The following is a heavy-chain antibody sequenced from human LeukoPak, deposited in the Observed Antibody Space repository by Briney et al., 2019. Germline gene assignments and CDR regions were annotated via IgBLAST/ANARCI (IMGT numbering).Heavy chain of an antibody. CDR1: GGSISSGGYS. Sequence: SETLSLTCAVSGGSISSGGYSWSWIRQPPGKGLEWIGYIYHSGSTYYYPSLKSRVTISVDRSKNQFSLKLSSVTAADTAVYYCARDVAEEALIDYWGQGTLVTVSS. D-gene: IGHD2-21*01. CDR2: IYHSGST. V-gene: IGHV4-30-2*01. J-gene: IGHJ4*02. CDR3: ARDVAEEALIDY.